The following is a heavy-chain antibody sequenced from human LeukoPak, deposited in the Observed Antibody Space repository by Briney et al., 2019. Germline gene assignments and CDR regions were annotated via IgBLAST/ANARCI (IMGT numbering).Heavy chain of an antibody. CDR3: ARGPDFGDY. V-gene: IGHV3-74*01. D-gene: IGHD3-3*01. Sequence: GGSLRLSCAASGFTFSSYWMHWVRQAPGKGLVWVSRINSDGSSTTYAEFVKGRFTISRDNAKNTLYLQMNSLRAEDTAVFYCARGPDFGDYWGQGTLVTVSS. CDR1: GFTFSSYW. J-gene: IGHJ4*02. CDR2: INSDGSST.